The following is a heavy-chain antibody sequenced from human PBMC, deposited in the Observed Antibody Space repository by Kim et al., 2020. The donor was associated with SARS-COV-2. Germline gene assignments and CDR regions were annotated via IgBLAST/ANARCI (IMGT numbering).Heavy chain of an antibody. CDR3: AKSLAVRGVADLAY. CDR1: GFTFSSYG. CDR2: ISYDGSNK. J-gene: IGHJ4*02. D-gene: IGHD3-10*01. Sequence: GGSLRLSCAASGFTFSSYGMHWVRQAPGKGLEWVAVISYDGSNKYYADSVKGRFTISRDNSKNTLYLQMNSLRAEDTAVYYCAKSLAVRGVADLAYWGQG. V-gene: IGHV3-30*18.